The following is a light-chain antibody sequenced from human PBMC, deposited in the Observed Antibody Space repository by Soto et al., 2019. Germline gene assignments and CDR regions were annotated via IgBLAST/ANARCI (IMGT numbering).Light chain of an antibody. Sequence: QSALTQPASVSGSPGQSITISCTGTSSDVGGYNYVSWYQQHPGKAPKLMIYDVSNRPSGVSNRFSGSKSGNTASLTISGLQAEDEDDYYCSSSTSSSTLVVFGGGTKVTVL. CDR3: SSSTSSSTLVV. CDR2: DVS. CDR1: SSDVGGYNY. J-gene: IGLJ2*01. V-gene: IGLV2-14*01.